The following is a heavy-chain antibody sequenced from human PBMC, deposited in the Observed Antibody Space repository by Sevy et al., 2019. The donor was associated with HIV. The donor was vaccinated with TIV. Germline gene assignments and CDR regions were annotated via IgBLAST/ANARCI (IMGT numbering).Heavy chain of an antibody. Sequence: GGSLRLSCAASGFTFSSYGMHWVRQAPGKGLEWVAVISYDGSKKYYADSVKGRFTISRDNSKNTLYLQMNSLRAEDTAVYYCAKELWSPDDNWFDPWGQGTLVTVSS. D-gene: IGHD3-10*01. CDR1: GFTFSSYG. J-gene: IGHJ5*02. CDR2: ISYDGSKK. V-gene: IGHV3-30*18. CDR3: AKELWSPDDNWFDP.